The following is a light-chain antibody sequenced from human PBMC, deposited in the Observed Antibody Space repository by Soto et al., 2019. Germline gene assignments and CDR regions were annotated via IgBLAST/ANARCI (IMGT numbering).Light chain of an antibody. Sequence: DIHMTQSPSTLSGSVGDRVTITCRASPSISSWLALYQQKPGKARKLLIYKASTLKSGVPSRFSGSGSVTEFTLTISSLQPDDFATYYCQHYNSYSEAFGQGTKVDIK. CDR1: PSISSW. CDR3: QHYNSYSEA. J-gene: IGKJ1*01. CDR2: KAS. V-gene: IGKV1-5*03.